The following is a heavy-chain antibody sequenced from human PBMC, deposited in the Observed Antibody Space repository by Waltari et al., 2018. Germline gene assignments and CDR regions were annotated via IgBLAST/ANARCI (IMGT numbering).Heavy chain of an antibody. D-gene: IGHD3-16*01. CDR2: LPTSRWNT. J-gene: IGHJ4*02. CDR1: GYTFTNFD. Sequence: QVQLVQSGAEVKKPGASVRVSCEASGYTFTNFDINWVRQAAGQGLEWMAWLPTSRWNTGDAQKVQGRITVTMINSISTAYMELSSLRSDDTAVYYCVVGGGYWGQGTLVTVSS. CDR3: VVGGGY. V-gene: IGHV1-8*03.